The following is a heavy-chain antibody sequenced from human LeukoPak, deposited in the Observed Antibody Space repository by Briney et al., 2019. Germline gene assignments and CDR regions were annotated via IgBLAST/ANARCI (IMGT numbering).Heavy chain of an antibody. CDR3: AIYYGSGSYPSSHIDY. V-gene: IGHV3-23*01. CDR2: TSGSGGST. J-gene: IGHJ4*02. Sequence: GGSLRLSCAASGFTFSSYAMSWVRQAPGKGLEWVSATSGSGGSTYYADSVKGRFTISRDNSKNTLYLQMNSLRAEDTAVYYCAIYYGSGSYPSSHIDYWGQGTLVTVSS. CDR1: GFTFSSYA. D-gene: IGHD3-10*01.